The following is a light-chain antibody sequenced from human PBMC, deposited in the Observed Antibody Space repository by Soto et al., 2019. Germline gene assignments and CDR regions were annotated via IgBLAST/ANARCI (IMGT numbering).Light chain of an antibody. V-gene: IGLV2-23*02. CDR3: CSYAGSRTRV. CDR2: EVS. Sequence: QSVPIQPASVSGSPGQSITISCTGSSSDVGIFNLVSWYQQYPGKAPKLVLYEVSKWPSGISHRFSGSKSGNTASLTISGLQAEDEADYYCCSYAGSRTRVFGGGPKVTVL. J-gene: IGLJ3*02. CDR1: SSDVGIFNL.